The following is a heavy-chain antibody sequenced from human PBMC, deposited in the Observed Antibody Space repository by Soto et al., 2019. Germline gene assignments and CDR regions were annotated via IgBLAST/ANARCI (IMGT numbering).Heavy chain of an antibody. V-gene: IGHV3-23*01. CDR3: AKEYPPYGDYPNWFDP. CDR1: GFTFSSYA. Sequence: GGSLRLSCAASGFTFSSYAMSWVRQAPGKGLEWVSAISGSGGSTYYADSVKGRFTISRDNSKNTLYLQMNSLRAEDTAVYYCAKEYPPYGDYPNWFDPWGQGTLVTVSS. J-gene: IGHJ5*02. CDR2: ISGSGGST. D-gene: IGHD4-17*01.